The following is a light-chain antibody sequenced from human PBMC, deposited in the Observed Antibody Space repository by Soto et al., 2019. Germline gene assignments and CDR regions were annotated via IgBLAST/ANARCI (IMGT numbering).Light chain of an antibody. V-gene: IGKV3-20*01. Sequence: EFGWTQCPGTLSLSPGERATLSCRASQTVRNNYLAWYQQKPGQAPRLLIYDASSRATGIPDRFSGGGSGTDFTLTTSRLEPEDFAVYYCQQFSSYPLTFGGGTKVDIK. CDR3: QQFSSYPLT. CDR2: DAS. J-gene: IGKJ4*01. CDR1: QTVRNNY.